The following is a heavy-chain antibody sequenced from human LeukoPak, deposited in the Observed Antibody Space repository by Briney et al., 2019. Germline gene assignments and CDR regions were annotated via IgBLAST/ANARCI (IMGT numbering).Heavy chain of an antibody. D-gene: IGHD3-10*01. CDR2: TYYRSKWYN. CDR3: ARDGGSYYGSGSYIHYYYGMDV. CDR1: GDSVSSNSAA. V-gene: IGHV6-1*01. J-gene: IGHJ6*04. Sequence: SQTLSLTCAISGDSVSSNSAAWNWIRQSPSRGLEWLGGTYYRSKWYNDYAVSVKSRITINPDTSKNQFSLQLNSVTPEDTAVYYCARDGGSYYGSGSYIHYYYGMDVWGKGTTVTVSS.